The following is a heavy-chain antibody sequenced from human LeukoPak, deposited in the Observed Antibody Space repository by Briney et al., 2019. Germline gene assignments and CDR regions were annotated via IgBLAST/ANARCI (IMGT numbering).Heavy chain of an antibody. V-gene: IGHV3-23*01. D-gene: IGHD6-13*01. CDR2: ISGSGGST. CDR1: GFTFSSYA. Sequence: PGGSLRLSYAASGFTFSSYAMSWVRQAPGKGLEWVSAISGSGGSTYYADSVKGRFTISRDNSKNTLYLQMNSLRAEDTAVYYCAKDRTRSSSSWYFDYWGQGTLVTVSS. CDR3: AKDRTRSSSSWYFDY. J-gene: IGHJ4*02.